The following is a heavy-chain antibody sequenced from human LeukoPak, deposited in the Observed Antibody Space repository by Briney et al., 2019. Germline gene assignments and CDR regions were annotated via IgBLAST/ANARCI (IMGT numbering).Heavy chain of an antibody. V-gene: IGHV3-11*05. Sequence: GGSLRLSCAASGFTFSDYYMSWIRQAPGKGLEWVSGLTANSRSAYYADSVKGRFTISRDNSENMVYLQMNSLRAEDTAMYYCARGGSSGWLFNQLFDYWAQGTLVTVSS. CDR2: LTANSRSA. D-gene: IGHD6-19*01. CDR3: ARGGSSGWLFNQLFDY. CDR1: GFTFSDYY. J-gene: IGHJ4*02.